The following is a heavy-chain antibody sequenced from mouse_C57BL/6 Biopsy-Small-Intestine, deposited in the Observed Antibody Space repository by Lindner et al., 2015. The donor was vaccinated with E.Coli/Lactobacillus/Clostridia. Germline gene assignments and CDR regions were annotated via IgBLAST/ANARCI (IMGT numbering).Heavy chain of an antibody. V-gene: IGHV1-42*01. Sequence: VQLQESGPELVKPGASVKISCKASGYSFTGYYMNWVKQSPEKSLEWIGEINPSTGGTTYNQKFKAKATLTVDKSSSTAYMQLKSLTSEDSAVYYRARATFYAWGQGTTLTVSS. D-gene: IGHD2-12*01. CDR1: GYSFTGYY. CDR2: INPSTGGT. CDR3: ARATFYA. J-gene: IGHJ2*01.